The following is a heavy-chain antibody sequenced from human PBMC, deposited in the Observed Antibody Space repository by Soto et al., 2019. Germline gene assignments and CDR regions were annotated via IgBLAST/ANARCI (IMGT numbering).Heavy chain of an antibody. J-gene: IGHJ6*03. D-gene: IGHD2-2*01. CDR3: ARDSPQDIVVVPAAILYYYMDV. CDR1: GYTFTSYG. V-gene: IGHV1-18*01. Sequence: ASVKVSCKASGYTFTSYGISWVRQAPGQGLEWMGWISAYNGNTNYAQKLQGRVTMTTDTSTSTAYMELRSLRSDDTAAYYCARDSPQDIVVVPAAILYYYMDVWGKGTTVTVSS. CDR2: ISAYNGNT.